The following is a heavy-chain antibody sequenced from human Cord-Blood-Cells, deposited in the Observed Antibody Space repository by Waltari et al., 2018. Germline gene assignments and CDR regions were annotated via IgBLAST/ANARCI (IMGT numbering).Heavy chain of an antibody. CDR2: IKSKTDGGTT. V-gene: IGHV3-15*01. J-gene: IGHJ4*02. Sequence: EVQLVESGGGLVKPGGSLRLSCAASGFTFSNAGMSWVRQAPGKGLEWVGRIKSKTDGGTTDYAAPVKGRFTISRDDSKNTLYLQMNSLKTEDTAVYYCTTGSSGPITRDYWGQGTLVTVSS. CDR3: TTGSSGPITRDY. D-gene: IGHD1-20*01. CDR1: GFTFSNAG.